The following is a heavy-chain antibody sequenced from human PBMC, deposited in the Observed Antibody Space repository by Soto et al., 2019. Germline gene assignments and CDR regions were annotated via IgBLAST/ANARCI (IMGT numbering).Heavy chain of an antibody. CDR2: ISSSSTYI. V-gene: IGHV3-21*01. Sequence: LRLSCAASGFTFSSYSMNWVRQAPGKGLEWVSSISSSSTYIYYADSVKGRFTISRDNAKNSLYLQMNSLRAEDTAVYYCARDSYYDANYYGMDVWGQGTTVTVSS. CDR1: GFTFSSYS. CDR3: ARDSYYDANYYGMDV. J-gene: IGHJ6*02. D-gene: IGHD3-22*01.